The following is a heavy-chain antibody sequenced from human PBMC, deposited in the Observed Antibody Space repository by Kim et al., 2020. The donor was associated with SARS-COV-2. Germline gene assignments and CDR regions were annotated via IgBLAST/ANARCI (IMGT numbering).Heavy chain of an antibody. D-gene: IGHD3-10*01. J-gene: IGHJ5*02. Sequence: PSLKSRVTISVDTSKTQFSLKLSSVTAADTAVYYCARVKWYYYGPGGFDPWGQGTLVTVSS. V-gene: IGHV4-59*01. CDR3: ARVKWYYYGPGGFDP.